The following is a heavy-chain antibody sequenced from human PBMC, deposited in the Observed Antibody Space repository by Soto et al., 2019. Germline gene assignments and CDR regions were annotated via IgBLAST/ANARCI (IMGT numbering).Heavy chain of an antibody. CDR1: GFTFSSYA. CDR2: ISGSGGST. CDR3: AKDYITSYYYYYGMDV. J-gene: IGHJ6*02. D-gene: IGHD3-3*01. Sequence: QRLSCAASGFTFSSYAMSWVRQAPGKGLEWVSAISGSGGSTYYADSVKGRFTISRDNSKNTLYLQMNSLRAEDTAVYYCAKDYITSYYYYYGMDVWGQGTTVTVSS. V-gene: IGHV3-23*01.